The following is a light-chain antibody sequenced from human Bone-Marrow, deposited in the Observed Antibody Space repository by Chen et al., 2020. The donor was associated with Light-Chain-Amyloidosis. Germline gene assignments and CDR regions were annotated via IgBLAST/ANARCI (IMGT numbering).Light chain of an antibody. CDR1: DLPTKY. J-gene: IGLJ2*01. V-gene: IGLV3-25*03. CDR3: QSADSSGTYEVI. Sequence: SYELTQPPSVSVSPGQTARITCSGDDLPTKYAYWYQQKPGQAPVLVIHRDTERPSGISERFSGSSSGTTATLTLRGVQAEDEAAYHCQSADSSGTYEVIFGGGTKLTVL. CDR2: RDT.